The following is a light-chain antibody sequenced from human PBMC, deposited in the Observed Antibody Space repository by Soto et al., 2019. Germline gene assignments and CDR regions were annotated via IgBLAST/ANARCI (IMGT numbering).Light chain of an antibody. CDR2: DAS. J-gene: IGKJ5*01. Sequence: EVVMTQSPATLSVSPGERATLSCRASESVSRTLAWYQQKPGQAPRLLIYDASTRATGIPDRFSGGGSGTEFTLTISSLQSEDFVVYYCQQYNSWPPITFGQGTRREIK. V-gene: IGKV3-15*01. CDR3: QQYNSWPPIT. CDR1: ESVSRT.